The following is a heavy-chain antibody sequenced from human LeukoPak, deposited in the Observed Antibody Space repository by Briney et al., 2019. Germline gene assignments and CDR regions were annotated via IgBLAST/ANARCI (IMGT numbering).Heavy chain of an antibody. V-gene: IGHV3-30*01. CDR3: ARGGLYSYGYSVDY. Sequence: VPQNPSKGLEWVAVISYDGSNKYYADSVKGRFTISRDNSKNTLYLQMNSLRAEDTAVYYCARGGLYSYGYSVDYWGQGTLVTVSS. J-gene: IGHJ4*02. CDR2: ISYDGSNK. D-gene: IGHD5-18*01.